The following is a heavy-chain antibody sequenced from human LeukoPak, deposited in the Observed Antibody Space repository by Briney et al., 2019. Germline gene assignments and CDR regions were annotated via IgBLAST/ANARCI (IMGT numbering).Heavy chain of an antibody. CDR3: ARRRGAYYYDSSGYWYHDY. J-gene: IGHJ4*02. CDR2: INHSGST. CDR1: GGSFSGYY. V-gene: IGHV4-34*01. D-gene: IGHD3-22*01. Sequence: SETLSLTCAVYGGSFSGYYWSWIRRPPGKGLEWIGEINHSGSTNYNPSLKSRVTISVDTSKNQFSLKLSSVTAADTAVYYCARRRGAYYYDSSGYWYHDYWGQGTLVTVSS.